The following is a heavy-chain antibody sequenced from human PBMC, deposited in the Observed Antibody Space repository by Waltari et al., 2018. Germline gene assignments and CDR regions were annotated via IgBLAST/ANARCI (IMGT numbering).Heavy chain of an antibody. CDR1: GFTFSSYW. Sequence: EVRLVESGGDLVQPGGSLRLSCSVSGFTFSSYWMHWVRQVPGKGLAWVSRINNDGYSTSYADPVNGRFTISRDNAKNTLYLQMDSLRAEDTAVYYCVRGESSLSHVWGKGTTVTVSS. CDR3: VRGESSLSHV. D-gene: IGHD6-13*01. V-gene: IGHV3-74*01. J-gene: IGHJ6*04. CDR2: INNDGYST.